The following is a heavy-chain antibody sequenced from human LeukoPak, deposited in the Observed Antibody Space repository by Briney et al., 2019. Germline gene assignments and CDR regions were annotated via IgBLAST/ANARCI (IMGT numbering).Heavy chain of an antibody. CDR1: GYTFTSYD. V-gene: IGHV1-18*01. Sequence: ASVKVSCKASGYTFTSYDINWVRQATGQGLEWMGWISAYNGNTNYAQNLQGRVTMTRDTSTSTAYMELRSLRSDDTAVYYCARDLGDGGNVLYWGQGTLVTVSS. J-gene: IGHJ4*02. D-gene: IGHD4-23*01. CDR2: ISAYNGNT. CDR3: ARDLGDGGNVLY.